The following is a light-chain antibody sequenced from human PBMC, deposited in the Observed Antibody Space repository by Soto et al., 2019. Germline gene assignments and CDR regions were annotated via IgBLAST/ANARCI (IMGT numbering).Light chain of an antibody. Sequence: EIVMTQSPATLSVSPGERATLSCRASHSVTTNLALYQQKPGQAPRLLTYGASTRATGIPARFSGSGSGTEFTLTISSLQSEDFEVYYCQQYNNWPYTVGQGTKLEIK. CDR3: QQYNNWPYT. CDR2: GAS. CDR1: HSVTTN. J-gene: IGKJ2*01. V-gene: IGKV3-15*01.